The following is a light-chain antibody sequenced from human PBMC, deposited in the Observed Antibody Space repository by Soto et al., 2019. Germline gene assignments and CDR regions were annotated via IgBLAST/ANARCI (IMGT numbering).Light chain of an antibody. CDR2: DAS. Sequence: EIVLTQSPATLSLSPGERATRSCRASQSVSSYLAWYQQKPGQAPRLLIYDASNRATGIPARFSGSGSGTDFTLTISSLEPEDFAVYYCQQRSNWLPIFGGGTKVEIK. V-gene: IGKV3-11*01. CDR3: QQRSNWLPI. CDR1: QSVSSY. J-gene: IGKJ4*01.